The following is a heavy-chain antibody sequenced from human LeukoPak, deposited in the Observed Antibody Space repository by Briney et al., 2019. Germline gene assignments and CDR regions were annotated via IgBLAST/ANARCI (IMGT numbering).Heavy chain of an antibody. CDR1: GYTFTGYY. CDR3: ARAFLRPYADYYYGMDV. Sequence: GASVKVSCKASGYTFTGYYMHWVRQAPGQGLEWMGWINSNSGGTKYAQKFQGRVTMTRDTSISTAYMELSRLRSDDTAVYYCARAFLRPYADYYYGMDVWGQGTTVTVSS. V-gene: IGHV1-2*02. J-gene: IGHJ6*02. D-gene: IGHD2-2*01. CDR2: INSNSGGT.